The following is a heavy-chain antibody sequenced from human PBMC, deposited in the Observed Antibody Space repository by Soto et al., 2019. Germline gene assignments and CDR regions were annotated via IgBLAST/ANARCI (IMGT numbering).Heavy chain of an antibody. Sequence: SLTLRLTGILSGSSIRHNHWSWVRHPPREGLEWLGYRYYSWSSNYNHSLKSRVTVSVDTSKNQFSRKLSSVTAAVMAVYYCARHDIVAVPALFDCWGQGALVTLSS. CDR2: RYYSWSS. CDR1: GSSIRHNH. D-gene: IGHD2-2*01. J-gene: IGHJ4*02. CDR3: ARHDIVAVPALFDC. V-gene: IGHV4-59*08.